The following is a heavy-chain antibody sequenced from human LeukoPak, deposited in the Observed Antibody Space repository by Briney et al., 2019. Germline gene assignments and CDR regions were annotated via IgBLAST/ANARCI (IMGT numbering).Heavy chain of an antibody. CDR1: GFTLSSYR. V-gene: IGHV3-7*01. CDR2: IKQDGSEK. J-gene: IGHJ4*02. D-gene: IGHD2-2*01. Sequence: PGGSLRLSCAASGFTLSSYRMSWLREATGKGLVCVANIKQDGSEKYYVDSVKGRFTISRDNAKNSLYLQMNSLRAEDTAVYYCARDGNYCSSTSCYAVDYWGQGTLVTVSS. CDR3: ARDGNYCSSTSCYAVDY.